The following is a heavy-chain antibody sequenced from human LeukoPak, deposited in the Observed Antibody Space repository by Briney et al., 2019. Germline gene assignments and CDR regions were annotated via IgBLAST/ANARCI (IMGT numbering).Heavy chain of an antibody. J-gene: IGHJ5*02. CDR3: ARPPGLSGSSSWFDP. Sequence: SGTLSLTCAVSGGSISSSNRWSWVRQPPGKGLEWIGEIYHSGSTNYNPSLKSRVTISVDKSKNQFSLKLSSVTAADTAVYYCARPPGLSGSSSWFDPWGQGTLVTVSS. V-gene: IGHV4-4*02. D-gene: IGHD1-26*01. CDR2: IYHSGST. CDR1: GGSISSSNR.